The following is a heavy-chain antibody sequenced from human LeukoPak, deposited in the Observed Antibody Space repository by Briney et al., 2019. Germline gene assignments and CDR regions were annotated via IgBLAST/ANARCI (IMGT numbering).Heavy chain of an antibody. CDR2: ISGSGGST. D-gene: IGHD6-13*01. V-gene: IGHV3-23*01. CDR1: GFTFSSYG. Sequence: PGGSLRLSCAASGFTFSSYGMSWVRQAPGKGLEWVSAISGSGGSTYYADSVKGRFTISRDNSKNTLYLQMNSLRAEDTAVYYCAKELWYSSSWYVPYFDYWGQGTLVTVSS. J-gene: IGHJ4*02. CDR3: AKELWYSSSWYVPYFDY.